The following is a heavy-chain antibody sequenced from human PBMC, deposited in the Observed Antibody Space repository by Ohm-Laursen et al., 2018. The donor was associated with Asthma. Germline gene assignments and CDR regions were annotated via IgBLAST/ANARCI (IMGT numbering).Heavy chain of an antibody. D-gene: IGHD3-16*01. CDR1: GYTFTSYA. CDR3: ARGITFSDY. J-gene: IGHJ4*02. CDR2: INTNTGNP. Sequence: GASVKVSCKASGYTFTSYAMNWVRQAPGQGLEWLGWINTNTGNPTFAQGLTGRFVLSLDTSVSTAYLQISSLKAEDTAVYYCARGITFSDYWGQGTLVTVSS. V-gene: IGHV7-4-1*02.